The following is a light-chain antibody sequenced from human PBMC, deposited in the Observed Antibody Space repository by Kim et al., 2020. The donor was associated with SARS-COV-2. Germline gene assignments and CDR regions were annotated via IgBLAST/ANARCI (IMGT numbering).Light chain of an antibody. Sequence: SSELTQDPAVSVALGQTVRITCQGDSLRSSYASWYQQRAGLAPVLVMFGINNRPSGIPDLFSGSSSRNTASLTITGAQAEDEADYYCMSRDSSDNRLVFGGGTQLTVL. J-gene: IGLJ2*01. CDR1: SLRSSY. CDR2: GIN. V-gene: IGLV3-19*01. CDR3: MSRDSSDNRLV.